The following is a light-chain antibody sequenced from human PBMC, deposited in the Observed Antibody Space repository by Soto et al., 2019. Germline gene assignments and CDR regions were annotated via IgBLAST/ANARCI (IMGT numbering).Light chain of an antibody. CDR3: SSYAGSNNLI. Sequence: QSVLTQPASVSGSPGQSITISCTGTSSDVGGYKYVSWYQQHPGKAPKLMIYEVSQRPSGVPDRFSGSKSVNTASLTVSGLQAEDEADYYCSSYAGSNNLIFGGGTKLTVL. CDR1: SSDVGGYKY. J-gene: IGLJ2*01. V-gene: IGLV2-8*01. CDR2: EVS.